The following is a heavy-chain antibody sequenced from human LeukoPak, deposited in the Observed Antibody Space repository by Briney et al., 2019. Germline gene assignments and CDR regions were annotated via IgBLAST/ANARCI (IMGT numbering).Heavy chain of an antibody. Sequence: SETLSLTCSVSGGSISSSRSYWGWIRQTPGKVLEWVGSIYYNGDTYYNPSFKSRVSMSVDTAKNQISLILTSVTAADTAVYYCSREGYSCPNWFDTWGQGTLVTVSS. CDR1: GGSISSSRSY. CDR3: SREGYSCPNWFDT. V-gene: IGHV4-39*07. J-gene: IGHJ5*02. CDR2: IYYNGDT. D-gene: IGHD4-11*01.